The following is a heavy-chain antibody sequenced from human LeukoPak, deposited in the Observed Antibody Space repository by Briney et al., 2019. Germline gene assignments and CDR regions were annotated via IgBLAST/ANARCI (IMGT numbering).Heavy chain of an antibody. CDR1: GYTFTDYY. Sequence: GSVRVSCKASGYTFTDYYIHWVREAPRQGVEWMGWNKPNSGGTNYAQTFQGWVTMTRDTSISTAYMELTRLRSDDTPVYYCAREVSVNYGYGMDVWGKGPTLTVSS. CDR2: NKPNSGGT. J-gene: IGHJ6*04. CDR3: AREVSVNYGYGMDV. D-gene: IGHD3-16*01. V-gene: IGHV1-2*04.